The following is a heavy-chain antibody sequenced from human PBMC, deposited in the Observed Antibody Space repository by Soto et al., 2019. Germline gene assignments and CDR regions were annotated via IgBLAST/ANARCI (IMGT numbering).Heavy chain of an antibody. CDR1: GFSLTSRPMG. J-gene: IGHJ4*02. D-gene: IGHD1-1*01. Sequence: QITLKESAPTRVKPTQTLTLTCTFSGFSLTSRPMGVGWISQPPGKALEWLAFIYWDDDKRYSPSLRSRLTITKDTSGSQVVLRMTNMDPVDTATYYCALRLSGYNWNGGYFDYWGQGALVTVSS. CDR2: IYWDDDK. CDR3: ALRLSGYNWNGGYFDY. V-gene: IGHV2-5*02.